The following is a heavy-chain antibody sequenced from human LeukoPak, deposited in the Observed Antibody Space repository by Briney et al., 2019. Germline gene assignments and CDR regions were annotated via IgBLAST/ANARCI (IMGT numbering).Heavy chain of an antibody. J-gene: IGHJ4*02. CDR2: INPNSGGT. D-gene: IGHD4-23*01. CDR1: GYTFTGYY. V-gene: IGHV1-2*02. CDR3: ARDRRDGGTFDY. Sequence: ASVKVSCKASGYTFTGYYMHWVRQAPGQGLEWMGWINPNSGGTNHAQKFQGRVTMTRDTSISTAYMELSRLRSDDTAVYYCARDRRDGGTFDYWGQGTLVTVSS.